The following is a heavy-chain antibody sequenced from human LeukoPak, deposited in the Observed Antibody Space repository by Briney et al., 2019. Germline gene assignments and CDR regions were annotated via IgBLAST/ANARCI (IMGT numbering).Heavy chain of an antibody. Sequence: GGSLRLSCAASGFTFRSYAMNWVRQAPGKGLEWVSSISGNGGTTNYADSVRGRFAISRDNFRNTLSLQMNSLRVEDTATYYCAKDRGIAAANDYWGQGVQVTVSS. CDR2: ISGNGGTT. D-gene: IGHD6-13*01. V-gene: IGHV3-23*01. J-gene: IGHJ4*02. CDR1: GFTFRSYA. CDR3: AKDRGIAAANDY.